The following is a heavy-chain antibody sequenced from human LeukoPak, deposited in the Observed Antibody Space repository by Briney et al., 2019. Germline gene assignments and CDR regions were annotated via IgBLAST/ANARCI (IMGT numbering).Heavy chain of an antibody. Sequence: GGSLRLSCAASGFTFSSYSMNWVRQAPGKGLEWVSSISSSSSYIYYADSVKGRFTISRDNAKNSLYLQMNSLRAEDTAVYYCARAGKSGNIALDYWGQGTLVTVSS. V-gene: IGHV3-21*01. CDR2: ISSSSSYI. CDR1: GFTFSSYS. J-gene: IGHJ4*02. CDR3: ARAGKSGNIALDY. D-gene: IGHD6-13*01.